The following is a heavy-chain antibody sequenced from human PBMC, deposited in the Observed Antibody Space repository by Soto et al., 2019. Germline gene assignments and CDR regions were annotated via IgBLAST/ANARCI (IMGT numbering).Heavy chain of an antibody. CDR2: IYWNDDK. CDR1: ESSLISSGVG. J-gene: IGHJ4*01. Sequence: SGPAMVNPTQALTLTCTSSESSLISSGVGVGWIRQPPGKALEWLAFIYWNDDKRYSPSLKSRLAITKNTSKNQVVLTMTNMDPVDTATYYCAHRPFSGYDYWGQGTLVTVSS. V-gene: IGHV2-5*01. D-gene: IGHD5-12*01. CDR3: AHRPFSGYDY.